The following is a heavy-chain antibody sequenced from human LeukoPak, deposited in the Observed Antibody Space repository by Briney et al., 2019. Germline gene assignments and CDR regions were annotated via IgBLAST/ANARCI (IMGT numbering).Heavy chain of an antibody. J-gene: IGHJ4*02. CDR2: ISNSSSYI. CDR3: AKDLRNGYGRFDY. Sequence: PGGSLRLSCAASGFTFSSYSWNWLRQAPGKGLEGVSSISNSSSYIYYADSVKGRFTISRDNAKNSLYLQMNSLRAEDTAVYYCAKDLRNGYGRFDYWGQGTLVTVSS. V-gene: IGHV3-21*04. CDR1: GFTFSSYS. D-gene: IGHD5-12*01.